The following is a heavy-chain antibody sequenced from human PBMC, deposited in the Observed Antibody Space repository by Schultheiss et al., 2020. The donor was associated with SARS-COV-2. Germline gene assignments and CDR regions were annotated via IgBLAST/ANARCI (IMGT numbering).Heavy chain of an antibody. D-gene: IGHD6-19*01. J-gene: IGHJ4*02. CDR3: ARDGDKYSSGWSEYCFDY. CDR1: GFTFSSYA. CDR2: ISGSGGST. V-gene: IGHV3-23*01. Sequence: GESLKISCAASGFTFSSYAMSWVRQAPGKGLEWVSAISGSGGSTYYADSVKGRFTISRDNSKNSLYLQMNSLRAEDTAVYYCARDGDKYSSGWSEYCFDYWGQGTLVTVSS.